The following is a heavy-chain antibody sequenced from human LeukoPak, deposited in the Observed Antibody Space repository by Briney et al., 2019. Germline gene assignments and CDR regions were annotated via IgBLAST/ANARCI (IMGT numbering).Heavy chain of an antibody. J-gene: IGHJ6*02. CDR1: GFTFSSYG. CDR2: IWYDGSNK. D-gene: IGHD2-15*01. V-gene: IGHV3-33*01. Sequence: GGSLRLSCAASGFTFSSYGMHWVRQAPGKGLEGVAVIWYDGSNKYYANSVKGRFTISRDNSKNTLYLQMNSLRAEDTAVYYCARTPIRYCSGGSCYWYGMDVWGQGTTVTVSS. CDR3: ARTPIRYCSGGSCYWYGMDV.